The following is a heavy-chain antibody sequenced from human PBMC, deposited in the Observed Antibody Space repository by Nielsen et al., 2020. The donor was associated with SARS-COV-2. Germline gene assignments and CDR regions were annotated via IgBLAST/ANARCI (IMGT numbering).Heavy chain of an antibody. CDR1: GFIFSDYY. CDR2: ISSTGYT. D-gene: IGHD6-19*01. J-gene: IGHJ2*01. Sequence: GGSLRLSCAASGFIFSDYYMSWVRQAPGKGLEWVSYISSTGYTNYADSVKGRYTISKDSAKNSLYLQMNSLRAEDTAVYYCARVAGTPPVSYSYFDLWGRGTLVTVSS. CDR3: ARVAGTPPVSYSYFDL. V-gene: IGHV3-11*05.